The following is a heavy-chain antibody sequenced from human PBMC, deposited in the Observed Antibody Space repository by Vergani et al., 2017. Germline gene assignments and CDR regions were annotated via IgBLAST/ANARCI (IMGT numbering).Heavy chain of an antibody. CDR3: ARAVSTTVGDPPGY. Sequence: EVQLVESGGGLVQPGGSLRLPCAAPVFTSSSYDMHGFRQATGKGLEWVSAIGTAGDTYYPGSVKGRFTISRENAKNSLYLQMNSLRAGDTAIYYCARAVSTTVGDPPGYWGQGTLVTVSS. V-gene: IGHV3-13*01. D-gene: IGHD4-23*01. CDR1: VFTSSSYD. CDR2: IGTAGDT. J-gene: IGHJ4*02.